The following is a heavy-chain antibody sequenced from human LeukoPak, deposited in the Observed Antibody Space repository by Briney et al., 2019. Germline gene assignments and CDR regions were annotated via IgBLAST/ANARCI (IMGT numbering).Heavy chain of an antibody. D-gene: IGHD3-22*01. CDR2: INHSGST. V-gene: IGHV4-34*01. Sequence: PSETLSLTCAVYGGSFSGYYWSWIRQPPAKGLEWIGEINHSGSTNYNPSLKSRVTISVDTSKNQFSLKLSSVTAADTAVYYCARGRGYYDSSGYPPYPYYYYMDVWGKGTTVTVSS. CDR3: ARGRGYYDSSGYPPYPYYYYMDV. CDR1: GGSFSGYY. J-gene: IGHJ6*03.